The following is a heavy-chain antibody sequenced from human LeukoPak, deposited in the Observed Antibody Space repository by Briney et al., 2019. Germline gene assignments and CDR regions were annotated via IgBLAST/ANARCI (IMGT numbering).Heavy chain of an antibody. Sequence: GGSLRLSCAASGFTFSSYWMHWVRQAPGKGLVWVSRINSDGSSTSYADSVKGRFTISRDNAKNTLYLQMNSLGAEDTAVYYCARAPEWLAIYYFDYWGQGTLVTVSS. V-gene: IGHV3-74*01. CDR3: ARAPEWLAIYYFDY. J-gene: IGHJ4*02. CDR1: GFTFSSYW. CDR2: INSDGSST. D-gene: IGHD6-19*01.